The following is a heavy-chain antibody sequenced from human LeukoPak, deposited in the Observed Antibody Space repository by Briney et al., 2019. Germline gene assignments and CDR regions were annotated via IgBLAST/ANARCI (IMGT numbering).Heavy chain of an antibody. J-gene: IGHJ4*01. CDR2: IYYSGST. V-gene: IGHV4-59*08. D-gene: IGHD3-22*01. Sequence: SETLSLTCTVSGGSIRSYYWSWIRQPPGKGLEWIGYIYYSGSTNYNPSLKSRVTISIDTSKNQFSLELSSVTAADTAVYYCARHWSGDSSGYYPLDYWGHGTLVTVSS. CDR1: GGSIRSYY. CDR3: ARHWSGDSSGYYPLDY.